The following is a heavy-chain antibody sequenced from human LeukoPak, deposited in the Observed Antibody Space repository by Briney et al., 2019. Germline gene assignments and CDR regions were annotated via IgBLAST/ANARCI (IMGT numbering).Heavy chain of an antibody. Sequence: PGGSLRLSCAASGFTFSSYGMHWVRQASGKGLEWVATMSFDVNNKYYADSVRGRFTISRDNSKNTLYLQMNSLRAEDTAVYSCARGYCTSSSCYNDYWGQGTLVTVSS. CDR1: GFTFSSYG. CDR3: ARGYCTSSSCYNDY. J-gene: IGHJ4*02. CDR2: MSFDVNNK. D-gene: IGHD2-2*02. V-gene: IGHV3-30*03.